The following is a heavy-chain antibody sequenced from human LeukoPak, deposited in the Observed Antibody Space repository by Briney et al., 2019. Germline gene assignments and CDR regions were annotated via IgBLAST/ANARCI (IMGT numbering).Heavy chain of an antibody. CDR1: GGSFSGYY. CDR3: ARGRGRAAAVPYNWFDP. D-gene: IGHD6-13*01. J-gene: IGHJ5*02. Sequence: SETLSLTCAVYGGSFSGYYWSWIRPPPGKGVEWIGEINHSGSTNYNPSHKSRVTISVDTSKNQFSLKLSSVTAADTAVYYCARGRGRAAAVPYNWFDPWGQGTLVTVSS. V-gene: IGHV4-34*01. CDR2: INHSGST.